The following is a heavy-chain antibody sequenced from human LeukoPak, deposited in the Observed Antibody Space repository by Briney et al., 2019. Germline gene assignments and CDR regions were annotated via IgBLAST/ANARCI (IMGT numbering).Heavy chain of an antibody. CDR2: IKSKTDGGTT. J-gene: IGHJ4*02. D-gene: IGHD3-22*01. Sequence: PGGSLRLSCAASGFTFSNAWMSWVRQAPGKGLEWVGRIKSKTDGGTTDYAAPVKGRFTISRDDSKNTLCLQMNSLKTEDTAVYYCTTRGMIVVAPLDYWGQGTLVTVSS. V-gene: IGHV3-15*01. CDR1: GFTFSNAW. CDR3: TTRGMIVVAPLDY.